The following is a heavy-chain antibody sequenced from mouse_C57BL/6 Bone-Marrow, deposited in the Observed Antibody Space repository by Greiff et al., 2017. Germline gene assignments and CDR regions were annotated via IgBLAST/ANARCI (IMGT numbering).Heavy chain of an antibody. J-gene: IGHJ4*01. CDR3: TDGNYPYAMDY. CDR1: GFTFSNYW. Sequence: EVQLQESGGGLVQPGGSMKLSCVASGFTFSNYWMNWVRQSPEKGLEWVAQIRLKSDNYATHYAESVKGRFTISRDDSKSSVYLQMNNLRAEDTGIYYCTDGNYPYAMDYWGQGTSVTVSS. CDR2: IRLKSDNYAT. V-gene: IGHV6-3*01. D-gene: IGHD2-1*01.